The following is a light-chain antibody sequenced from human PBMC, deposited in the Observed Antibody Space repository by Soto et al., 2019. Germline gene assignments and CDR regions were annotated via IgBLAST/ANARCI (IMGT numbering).Light chain of an antibody. CDR2: GAS. Sequence: EIVMTQSPATLSVTPGERATLSCRASQSVSSNLAWYQQKPGQAPRLLIYGASTRATGIPDRFSGSGSGTDLTLTISRVEPEDFAVDDCQRYSDWPPWTFGQGTKVDI. CDR3: QRYSDWPPWT. J-gene: IGKJ1*01. CDR1: QSVSSN. V-gene: IGKV3D-15*01.